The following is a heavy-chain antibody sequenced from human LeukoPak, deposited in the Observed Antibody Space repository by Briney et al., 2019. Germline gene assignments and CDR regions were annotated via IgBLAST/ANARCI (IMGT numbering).Heavy chain of an antibody. J-gene: IGHJ3*02. CDR2: ISGSGGST. CDR3: AKRAYYYDSSGYYSGAFDI. V-gene: IGHV3-23*01. CDR1: GFTFSSYA. Sequence: PGGSLRLSCAASGFTFSSYAMSWVRQAPEKGLEWVPAISGSGGSTYYADSVKGRFAIPRDNSKNTLYLQMSSLRVEDTAVYYCAKRAYYYDSSGYYSGAFDIWGQGTMVIVSS. D-gene: IGHD3-22*01.